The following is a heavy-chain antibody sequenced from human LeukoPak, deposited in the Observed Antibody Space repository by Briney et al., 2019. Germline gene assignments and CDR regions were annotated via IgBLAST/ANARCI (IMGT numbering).Heavy chain of an antibody. J-gene: IGHJ6*02. CDR1: GFTFSSYS. V-gene: IGHV3-21*01. CDR2: ISSSSSYI. D-gene: IGHD3-9*01. CDR3: ARDERVPLTGCYYYYGMDV. Sequence: PGGSLRLSCAASGFTFSSYSMNWVRQAPGKGLEWVSSISSSSSYIYYADSVKGRFTISRDNAKNSLYLQINSLRAEDTAVYYCARDERVPLTGCYYYYGMDVWGQGTTVTVSS.